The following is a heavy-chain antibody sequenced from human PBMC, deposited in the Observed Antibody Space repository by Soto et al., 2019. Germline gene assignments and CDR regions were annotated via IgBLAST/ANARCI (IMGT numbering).Heavy chain of an antibody. Sequence: PSETLCLTCAVYGGSFSGYYWSWIRQPPGKGLEGIGEINHSGSTNYNPSLKSRVTISVDTSKNQFSMKLSLVIAADTAVYYCARARLGYCISISCEARYNYEGM. CDR2: INHSGST. CDR1: GGSFSGYY. D-gene: IGHD2-2*01. CDR3: ARARLGYCISISCEARYNYEGM. V-gene: IGHV4-34*01. J-gene: IGHJ6*01.